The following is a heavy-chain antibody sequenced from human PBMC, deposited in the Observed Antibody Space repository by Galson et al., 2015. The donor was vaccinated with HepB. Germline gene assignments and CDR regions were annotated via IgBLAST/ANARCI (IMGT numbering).Heavy chain of an antibody. Sequence: CAISGDSVSSNSAAWNWIRQSPSRGLEWLGRTYYRSKWYNDYAVSVKSRITISPDTSKNQFSLQLNSVTPEDTAVYYCAFLACSSTSCYGNYGMDVWGQGTTVTVSS. CDR2: TYYRSKWYN. V-gene: IGHV6-1*01. J-gene: IGHJ6*02. CDR1: GDSVSSNSAA. CDR3: AFLACSSTSCYGNYGMDV. D-gene: IGHD2-2*01.